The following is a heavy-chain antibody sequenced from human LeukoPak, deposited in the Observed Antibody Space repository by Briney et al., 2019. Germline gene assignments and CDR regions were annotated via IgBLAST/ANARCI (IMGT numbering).Heavy chain of an antibody. D-gene: IGHD3-3*01. Sequence: GGSLRLSCAASGFTFSSYSMNWVRQAPGKGLEWVSSISSSSSYIYYADSVKGRFTISRDNAKNSLYLQMNSLRAEDTAVYYCARGSSNYDFWSGYDYNWFDPWGQGTLVTASS. CDR3: ARGSSNYDFWSGYDYNWFDP. J-gene: IGHJ5*02. CDR2: ISSSSSYI. CDR1: GFTFSSYS. V-gene: IGHV3-21*01.